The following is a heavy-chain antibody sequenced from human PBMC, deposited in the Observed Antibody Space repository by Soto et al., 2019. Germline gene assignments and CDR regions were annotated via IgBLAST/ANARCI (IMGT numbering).Heavy chain of an antibody. CDR3: ARERGGGDIVVVVAATEIDY. D-gene: IGHD2-15*01. CDR1: GFTFSSYG. J-gene: IGHJ4*02. CDR2: IWYDGSNK. Sequence: QVQLVESGGGVVQPGRSLRLSCAASGFTFSSYGMHWVRQAPGKGLEWVAVIWYDGSNKYYADSVKGRFTISRDNSKNTLYMQMNGVRAQETVVYYGARERGGGDIVVVVAATEIDYWGQGTLVTVSS. V-gene: IGHV3-33*01.